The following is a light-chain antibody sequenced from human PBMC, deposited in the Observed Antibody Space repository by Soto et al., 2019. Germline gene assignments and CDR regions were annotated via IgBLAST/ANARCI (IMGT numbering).Light chain of an antibody. J-gene: IGKJ1*01. CDR3: QQYNNCPRT. V-gene: IGKV3-15*01. Sequence: EIVMTQSPATLSVSPGETATLSCRASQSVSRHLAWYQQKPGQAPRHLIYGASTRATGIPARFIGSGSGADFTLTISSLQSEDFAVYYCQQYNNCPRTFGQGSKVEIK. CDR2: GAS. CDR1: QSVSRH.